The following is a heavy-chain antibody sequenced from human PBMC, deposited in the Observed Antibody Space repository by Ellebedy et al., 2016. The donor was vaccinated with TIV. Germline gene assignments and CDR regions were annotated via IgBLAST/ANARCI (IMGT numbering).Heavy chain of an antibody. Sequence: MPSETLSLTCTVSGFTIRSYYWSWIRQPPGKGLDLIGYIYYSWSTNYNASLKRRVTISIDTSKNQFSLKLSSVTAADTAVYYCARREGYYGSGSYYANWGQGTLVTVSS. CDR2: IYYSWST. D-gene: IGHD3-10*01. J-gene: IGHJ4*02. CDR1: GFTIRSYY. V-gene: IGHV4-59*01. CDR3: ARREGYYGSGSYYAN.